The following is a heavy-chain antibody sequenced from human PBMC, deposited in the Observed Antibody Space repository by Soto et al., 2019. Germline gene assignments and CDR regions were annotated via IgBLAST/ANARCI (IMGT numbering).Heavy chain of an antibody. CDR2: ISYDGSNK. CDR1: GFTFSSYG. V-gene: IGHV3-30*18. D-gene: IGHD6-19*01. J-gene: IGHJ4*02. CDR3: GKDQAAKVADPYYFDY. Sequence: QVQLVESGGGVVQPGRSLRLSCAASGFTFSSYGMHWVRQAPGKGLEWVAVISYDGSNKYYADSVKGRFTISRDNSKNTLYLQMNSLRAEDTAVYYCGKDQAAKVADPYYFDYWGQGTLVTVSS.